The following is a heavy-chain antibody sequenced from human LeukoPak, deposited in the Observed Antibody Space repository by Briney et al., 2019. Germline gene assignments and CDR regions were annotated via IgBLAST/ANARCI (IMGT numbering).Heavy chain of an antibody. V-gene: IGHV3-30*04. CDR3: AKALRYFDWLPFPDYYYGMDV. CDR2: ISYDGSNK. J-gene: IGHJ6*04. D-gene: IGHD3-9*01. Sequence: GRSLRLSCAASGFTFSSYAMHWVRQAPGKGLEWVAVISYDGSNKYYADSVKGRFTISRDNSKNTLYLQMNSPRAEDTAVYYCAKALRYFDWLPFPDYYYGMDVWGKGTTVTVSS. CDR1: GFTFSSYA.